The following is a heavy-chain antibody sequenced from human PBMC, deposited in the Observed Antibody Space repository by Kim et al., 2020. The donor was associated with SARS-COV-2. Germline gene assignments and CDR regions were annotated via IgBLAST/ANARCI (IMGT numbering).Heavy chain of an antibody. V-gene: IGHV3-64D*06. CDR3: VKGHCSSTSCYPVDD. D-gene: IGHD2-2*01. J-gene: IGHJ4*02. Sequence: DSVKGRFTNSRYNSKNTLYLQMSSLRAEDTAVYYCVKGHCSSTSCYPVDDWGQGTLVTVSS.